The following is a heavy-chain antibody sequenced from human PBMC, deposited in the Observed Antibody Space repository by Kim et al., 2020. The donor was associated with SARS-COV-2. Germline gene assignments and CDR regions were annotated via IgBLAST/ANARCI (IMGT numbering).Heavy chain of an antibody. Sequence: GGSLRLSCAASGFTFSSYGMHWVRQAPGKGLEWVAVISYDGSNKYYADSVKDRFTISRDNSKNTLYLQMNSLRAEDTAVYYCAKDRTIVVVPAATFDYWG. D-gene: IGHD2-2*01. J-gene: IGHJ4*01. CDR3: AKDRTIVVVPAATFDY. CDR1: GFTFSSYG. V-gene: IGHV3-30*18. CDR2: ISYDGSNK.